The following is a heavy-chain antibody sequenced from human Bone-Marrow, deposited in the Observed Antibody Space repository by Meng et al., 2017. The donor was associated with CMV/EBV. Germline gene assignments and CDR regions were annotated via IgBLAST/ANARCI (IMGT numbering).Heavy chain of an antibody. D-gene: IGHD3-3*01. CDR1: GFTFSSYS. J-gene: IGHJ6*02. V-gene: IGHV3-21*04. Sequence: GGSLRLSCAASGFTFSSYSMNWVRQAPGKGLEWVSSISSSSSYIYYADSVKGRFTISRDNAKNSLYLQMNSLRAEDTAVYYCAKSLLRFLEENGMDVWGQGTTVTVSS. CDR2: ISSSSSYI. CDR3: AKSLLRFLEENGMDV.